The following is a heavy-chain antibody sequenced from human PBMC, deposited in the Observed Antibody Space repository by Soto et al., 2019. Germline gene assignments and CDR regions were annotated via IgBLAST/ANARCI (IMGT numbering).Heavy chain of an antibody. CDR2: IYSGGST. D-gene: IGHD3-22*01. J-gene: IGHJ5*02. CDR1: GFTVWSNY. Sequence: GGSLRLCCASSGFTVWSNYMGGFRQAPGKGLEWVSVIYSGGSTYYADSVKGRFTISRDNSKNTLYLQMNSLRAEDTAVYYCARVKYYYDSSGYYSVLDWFDPWGQGALVTVSS. CDR3: ARVKYYYDSSGYYSVLDWFDP. V-gene: IGHV3-66*01.